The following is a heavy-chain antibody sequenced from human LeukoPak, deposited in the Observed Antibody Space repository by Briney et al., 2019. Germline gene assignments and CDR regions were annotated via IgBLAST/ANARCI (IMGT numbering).Heavy chain of an antibody. V-gene: IGHV3-33*01. D-gene: IGHD1-1*01. CDR1: GFTFSSYV. J-gene: IGHJ4*02. Sequence: GGSLRLSCAASGFTFSSYVMHWVRQAPGKGLEWVAVIWYDGSNIYYADSVKGRFTISRDNSKNTLYLQMNSLRAEDTAVYYCARGYNWGTFDYWGQGTLVTVSS. CDR2: IWYDGSNI. CDR3: ARGYNWGTFDY.